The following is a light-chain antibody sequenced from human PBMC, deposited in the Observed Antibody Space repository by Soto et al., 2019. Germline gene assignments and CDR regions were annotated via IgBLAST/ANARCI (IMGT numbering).Light chain of an antibody. CDR1: ASDLGAYKY. CDR2: EVS. V-gene: IGLV2-14*03. J-gene: IGLJ1*01. Sequence: QSALTQPASVSGSPGQSITISCTGTASDLGAYKYVSWYQQHPDKAPKLILYEVSRRPSGVSNRFSGSKSGNTASLTISGLLAEDEADYSCSSYTSSSTYVFGTGTKLTVL. CDR3: SSYTSSSTYV.